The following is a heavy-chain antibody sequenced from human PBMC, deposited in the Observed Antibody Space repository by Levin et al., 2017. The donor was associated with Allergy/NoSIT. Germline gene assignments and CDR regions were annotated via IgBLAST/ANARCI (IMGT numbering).Heavy chain of an antibody. CDR1: GGSFSGYY. D-gene: IGHD3-16*01. CDR3: ARARGRPGFLDY. J-gene: IGHJ4*02. Sequence: SETLSLTCAVYGGSFSGYYWSWIRQPPGKGLEWIGEINHSGSTNYNPSLKSRVTISVDTSKNQFSLKLSSVTAADTAVYYCARARGRPGFLDYWGQGTLVTVSS. CDR2: INHSGST. V-gene: IGHV4-34*01.